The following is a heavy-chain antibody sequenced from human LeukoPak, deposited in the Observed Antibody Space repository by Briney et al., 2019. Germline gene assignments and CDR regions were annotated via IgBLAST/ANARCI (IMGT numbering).Heavy chain of an antibody. D-gene: IGHD1-26*01. V-gene: IGHV1-8*03. CDR1: GYTFTSYD. Sequence: ASVKVSCKASGYTFTSYDINWVRQATGQGLEWMGWMNPNSGNTGYAQKFQGRVTITRNTSISTAYVELSSLRSEDTAVYYCARGEWELNAFDIWGQGTMVTVSS. CDR3: ARGEWELNAFDI. J-gene: IGHJ3*02. CDR2: MNPNSGNT.